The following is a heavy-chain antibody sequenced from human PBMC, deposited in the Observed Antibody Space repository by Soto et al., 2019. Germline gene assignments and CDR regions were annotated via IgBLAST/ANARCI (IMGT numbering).Heavy chain of an antibody. CDR1: GFTFSSYS. CDR3: ARDDILTSYYLEGGAFDI. CDR2: ISSSSSYI. J-gene: IGHJ3*02. Sequence: GGSLRLSCAASGFTFSSYSMNWVRQAPGKGLEWVSSISSSSSYIYYADSVKGRFTISRDNAKNSLYLQMNSLRAEDTAVYYCARDDILTSYYLEGGAFDIWGQGTRDTGSS. D-gene: IGHD3-9*01. V-gene: IGHV3-21*01.